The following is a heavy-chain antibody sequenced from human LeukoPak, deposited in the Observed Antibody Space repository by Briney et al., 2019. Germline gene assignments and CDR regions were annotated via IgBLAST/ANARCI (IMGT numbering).Heavy chain of an antibody. CDR3: ARDEVGANGVDY. CDR2: IIPILGIA. Sequence: GSSVKVSCKASGGTFSSYTISWVRQAPGQGLEWMRRIIPILGIANYAQKFQGRVTITADKSTSTAYMELSSLRSEDTAVYYCARDEVGANGVDYWGQGTLVTVSS. D-gene: IGHD1-26*01. CDR1: GGTFSSYT. J-gene: IGHJ4*02. V-gene: IGHV1-69*04.